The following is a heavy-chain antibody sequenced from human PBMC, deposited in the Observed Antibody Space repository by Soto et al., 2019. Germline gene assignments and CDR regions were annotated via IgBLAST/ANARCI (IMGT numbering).Heavy chain of an antibody. CDR2: IAYDGNNK. D-gene: IGHD4-17*01. Sequence: GGSLRLSCAASGFTFSSFAMHWVRQAPGKGLEWVALIAYDGNNKYFADSVKGRFTISRDNSKDTVYLQMDSLRSEDTAVYYCAKGTPVNGDYALDYWGQVSLVTVAS. V-gene: IGHV3-30*18. CDR3: AKGTPVNGDYALDY. CDR1: GFTFSSFA. J-gene: IGHJ4*02.